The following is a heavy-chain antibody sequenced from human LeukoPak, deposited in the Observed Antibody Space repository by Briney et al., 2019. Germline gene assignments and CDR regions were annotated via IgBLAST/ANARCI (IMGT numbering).Heavy chain of an antibody. Sequence: PGGSLRLSCEASGFTFSTFAMIWVRQPPGKGLEWVSSIFPSGGEIHYADSVRDRFTISRDNSKSTLSLQMNSLRAEDTAIYYCATYRQVLLPFESWGQGTLVTVSS. CDR1: GFTFSTFA. J-gene: IGHJ4*02. D-gene: IGHD2-8*02. CDR3: ATYRQVLLPFES. V-gene: IGHV3-23*01. CDR2: IFPSGGEI.